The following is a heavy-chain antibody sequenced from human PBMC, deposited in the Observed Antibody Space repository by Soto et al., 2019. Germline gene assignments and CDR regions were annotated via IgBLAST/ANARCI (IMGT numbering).Heavy chain of an antibody. CDR3: TTTDYDDSSGYYNLNV. D-gene: IGHD3-22*01. J-gene: IGHJ6*02. CDR2: SHHSGST. Sequence: SETRSLTCAVAGGSISSNKWWSWVCQRPGTGLEWIGGSHHSGSTHYNPSLKSRVTISVDKSKNQFSLKLTSVTAADTAVYYCTTTDYDDSSGYYNLNVWGQGTTVT. CDR1: GGSISSNKW. V-gene: IGHV4-4*02.